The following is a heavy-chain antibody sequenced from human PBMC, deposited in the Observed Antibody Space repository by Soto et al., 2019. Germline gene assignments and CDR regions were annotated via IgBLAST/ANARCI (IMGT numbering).Heavy chain of an antibody. CDR3: ARDRGHSSGYYPYWFDP. D-gene: IGHD3-22*01. Sequence: QVQLLQSGAEVKKPGSSVKVSCKASGGTFSSYAITLVRQAPGLGLEWMGGIIPIFGTANYAQKLQGRVTITAYESKSTAYMEVSSLRSEDTAVYYCARDRGHSSGYYPYWFDPWGQGTLVTVSS. CDR1: GGTFSSYA. V-gene: IGHV1-69*12. J-gene: IGHJ5*02. CDR2: IIPIFGTA.